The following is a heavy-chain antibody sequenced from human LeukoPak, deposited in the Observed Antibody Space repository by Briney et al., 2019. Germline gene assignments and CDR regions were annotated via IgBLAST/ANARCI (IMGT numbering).Heavy chain of an antibody. CDR1: GYTSTSYG. CDR3: ARVVTIFGVVIIHFDY. Sequence: VASVKVSCKASGYTSTSYGISWVRQAPGQGLEWMGWISAYNGNTNYAQKLQGRVTMTTDTSTSTAYMELRSLRSDDTAVYYCARVVTIFGVVIIHFDYWGQGTLVTVSS. CDR2: ISAYNGNT. J-gene: IGHJ4*02. D-gene: IGHD3-3*01. V-gene: IGHV1-18*01.